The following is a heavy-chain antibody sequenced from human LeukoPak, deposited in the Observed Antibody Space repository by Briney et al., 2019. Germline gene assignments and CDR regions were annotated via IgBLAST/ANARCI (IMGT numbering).Heavy chain of an antibody. CDR3: ARAGWGDTAMVPNY. V-gene: IGHV3-11*01. Sequence: PGGSLRLSCAASGFTFSDYYMSWIRQAPGKGLEWVSYISSSGSTIYYADSAKGRSTISRDNAKNSLYLQMNSLRAEDTAVYYCARAGWGDTAMVPNYWGQGTLVTVSS. CDR2: ISSSGSTI. D-gene: IGHD5-18*01. CDR1: GFTFSDYY. J-gene: IGHJ4*02.